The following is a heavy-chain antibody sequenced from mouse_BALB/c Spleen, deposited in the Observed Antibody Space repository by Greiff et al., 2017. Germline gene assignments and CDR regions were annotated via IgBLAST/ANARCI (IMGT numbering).Heavy chain of an antibody. Sequence: EVNVVESGGGLVKPGGSLKLSCAASGFTFSSYAMSWVRQTPEKRLEWVASISSGGSTYYPDSVKGRFTISRDNARNILYLQMSSLRSEDTAMYYCAREGTGDYAMDYWGQGTSVTVSS. V-gene: IGHV5-6-5*01. CDR3: AREGTGDYAMDY. CDR1: GFTFSSYA. CDR2: ISSGGST. D-gene: IGHD4-1*01. J-gene: IGHJ4*01.